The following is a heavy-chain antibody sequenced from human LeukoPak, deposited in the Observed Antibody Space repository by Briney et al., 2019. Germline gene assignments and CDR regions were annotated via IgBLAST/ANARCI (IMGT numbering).Heavy chain of an antibody. J-gene: IGHJ6*03. CDR2: IYYSGST. Sequence: SETLSLTCTVSGGSISSGGYYWSWIRQHPGKGPEWIGYIYYSGSTYYNPSLKSRVTISVDTSKNQFSLKLSSVTAADTAVYYCAAAKPDYYYYKDVWGKGTTVTVSS. CDR3: AAAKPDYYYYKDV. V-gene: IGHV4-31*03. CDR1: GGSISSGGYY.